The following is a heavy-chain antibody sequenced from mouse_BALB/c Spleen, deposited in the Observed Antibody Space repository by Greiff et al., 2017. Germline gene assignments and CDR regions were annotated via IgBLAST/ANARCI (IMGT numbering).Heavy chain of an antibody. D-gene: IGHD2-4*01. CDR3: ARDKNYYYYPYALDY. CDR1: GFTFTDYY. CDR2: IRNKANGYTT. J-gene: IGHJ4*01. V-gene: IGHV7-3*02. Sequence: EVMLVESGGGLVQPGGSLRLSCATSGFTFTDYYMSWVRQPPGKALEWLGFIRNKANGYTTEYSASVKGQFTISRDNYQSILYLQMHTLRAEDSATYYCARDKNYYYYPYALDYWGQGTSVTVSS.